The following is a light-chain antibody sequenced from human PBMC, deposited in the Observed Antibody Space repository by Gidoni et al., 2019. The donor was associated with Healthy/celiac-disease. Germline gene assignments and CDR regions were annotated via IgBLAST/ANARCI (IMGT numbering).Light chain of an antibody. J-gene: IGLJ2*01. CDR3: QVWDSSSDHVV. V-gene: IGLV3-21*02. CDR1: NIGSKS. CDR2: DDS. Sequence: SYVLTPPPSVSVAPGQPARITCGGNNIGSKSVHWYQQKPGQAPGLVVYDDSDRPSGIPERFSGSNSGNTATLTISRVEAGDEADYYGQVWDSSSDHVVFGGGTKLTVL.